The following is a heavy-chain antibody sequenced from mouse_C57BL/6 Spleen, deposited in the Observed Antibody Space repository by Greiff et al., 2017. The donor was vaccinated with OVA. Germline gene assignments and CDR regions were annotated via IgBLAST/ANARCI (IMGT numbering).Heavy chain of an antibody. D-gene: IGHD2-4*01. J-gene: IGHJ4*01. V-gene: IGHV5-17*01. CDR2: ISSGSSTI. Sequence: EVMLVESGGGLVKPGGSLKLSCAASGFTFSDYGMHWVRQAPEKGLEWVAYISSGSSTIYYADTVKGRFTISRDNAKNTLFLQMTSLRSEDTAMYYCARMITTSYAMDYWGQGASVTVSS. CDR3: ARMITTSYAMDY. CDR1: GFTFSDYG.